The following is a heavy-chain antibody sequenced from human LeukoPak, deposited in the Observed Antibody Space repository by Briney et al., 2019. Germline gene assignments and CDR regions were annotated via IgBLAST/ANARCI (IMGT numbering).Heavy chain of an antibody. CDR2: FDPEDGET. J-gene: IGHJ6*02. Sequence: ASVKVSCKVSGYTLTELSMHWVRQAPGKGLEWMGGFDPEDGETIYAQKFQGRVTMTEDTSTDTAYMELSSLRSEDTAVYYCATHRVRGVIPYYYYYGMDVWGQGTTVTVSS. D-gene: IGHD3-10*01. V-gene: IGHV1-24*01. CDR1: GYTLTELS. CDR3: ATHRVRGVIPYYYYYGMDV.